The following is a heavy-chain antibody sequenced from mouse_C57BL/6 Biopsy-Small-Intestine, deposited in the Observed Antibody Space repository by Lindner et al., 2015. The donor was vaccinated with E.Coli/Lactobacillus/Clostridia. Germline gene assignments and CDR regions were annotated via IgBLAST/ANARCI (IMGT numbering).Heavy chain of an antibody. CDR2: FHPYNDDT. CDR1: GYTLTTYP. V-gene: IGHV1-47*01. D-gene: IGHD2-5*01. CDR3: ARRSNYDYAMDY. J-gene: IGHJ4*01. Sequence: VQLQESGAERVKPGASVKMSCKASGYTLTTYPIEWMKQNHGKSLEWIGNFHPYNDDTKYNEKFKGKATLTVEKSSSTVYLELSRLTSDDSAVYYCARRSNYDYAMDYWGQGTSVTVSS.